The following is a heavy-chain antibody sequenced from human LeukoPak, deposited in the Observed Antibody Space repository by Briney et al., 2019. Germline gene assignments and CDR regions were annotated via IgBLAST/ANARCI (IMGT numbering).Heavy chain of an antibody. CDR2: IYYSGST. V-gene: IGHV4-30-4*08. D-gene: IGHD5-12*01. Sequence: SETLSLTCAVYGGSFSGYYWSWIRQPPGKGLEWIGYIYYSGSTHYNPSLKSRVTISVDTSKNQFSLKLSSVTAADTAVYYCARATDGSGYDFDYWGQGTLVTVSS. CDR1: GGSFSGYY. J-gene: IGHJ4*02. CDR3: ARATDGSGYDFDY.